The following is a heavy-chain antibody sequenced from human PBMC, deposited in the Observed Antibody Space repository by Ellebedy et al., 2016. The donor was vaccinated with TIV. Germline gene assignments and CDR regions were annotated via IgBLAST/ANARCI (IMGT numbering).Heavy chain of an antibody. V-gene: IGHV3-11*01. D-gene: IGHD1-1*01. J-gene: IGHJ4*02. CDR1: GFPFSDYY. CDR3: ARLDWSDVDLRHFYFDY. Sequence: GESLKISCAASGFPFSDYYMSWVRQAPGKGLEWVSFITSGGTIYYADSVKGRFTISRDNAKNSLYLQMTSLRAEDTAVYFWARLDWSDVDLRHFYFDYWGQGTHVTVSS. CDR2: ITSGGTI.